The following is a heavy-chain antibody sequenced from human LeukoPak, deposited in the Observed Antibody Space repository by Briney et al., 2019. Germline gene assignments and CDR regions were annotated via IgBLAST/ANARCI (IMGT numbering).Heavy chain of an antibody. Sequence: SGGSLRLSCAASGFTFSTYAMSWVRQAPGKGLEWVSAISTSGSGGSTYYADSVKGRFTISRDNSKNTLYLQMNSLRAEDTAVYYCAKGGYSYGARDAFDIWGQGTMVTVSS. CDR2: ISTSGSGGST. V-gene: IGHV3-23*01. J-gene: IGHJ3*02. CDR3: AKGGYSYGARDAFDI. D-gene: IGHD5-18*01. CDR1: GFTFSTYA.